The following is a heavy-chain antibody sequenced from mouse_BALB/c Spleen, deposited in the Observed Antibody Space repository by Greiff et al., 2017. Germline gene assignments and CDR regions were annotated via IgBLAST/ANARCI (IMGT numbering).Heavy chain of an antibody. J-gene: IGHJ4*01. V-gene: IGHV14-3*02. CDR2: IDPANGNT. Sequence: EVQLQQSGAGLVKPGASVKLSCTASGFNIKDSYMHWVKQRPEQGLEWIGRIDPANGNTKYDPKFQGKATITADTSSNTAYLQLSSLTSEDTAVYYCAEEDYDGYAMDYWGQGTAVTVSS. CDR1: GFNIKDSY. CDR3: AEEDYDGYAMDY. D-gene: IGHD2-4*01.